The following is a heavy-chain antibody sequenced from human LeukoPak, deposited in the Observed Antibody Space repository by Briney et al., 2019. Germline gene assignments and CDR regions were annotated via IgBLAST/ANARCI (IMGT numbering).Heavy chain of an antibody. Sequence: PGGSLRLSCSAPGFTFKDYAMHWVRQAPGLGLEWVAVIASDGRTTYYADSVSGRFTISRDNSNNALSLQMNSLSADDTAVYYCARAAEASCSGTSCYRYFHHWGQGTLVIVSS. CDR1: GFTFKDYA. J-gene: IGHJ1*01. V-gene: IGHV3-30*04. D-gene: IGHD2-2*01. CDR2: IASDGRTT. CDR3: ARAAEASCSGTSCYRYFHH.